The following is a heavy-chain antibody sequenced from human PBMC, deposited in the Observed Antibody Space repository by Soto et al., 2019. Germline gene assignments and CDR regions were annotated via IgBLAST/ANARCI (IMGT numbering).Heavy chain of an antibody. V-gene: IGHV6-1*01. CDR3: ARFYYDILTGPYYYGMDV. CDR2: TYYRSKWYN. CDR1: GDSVSSNSAA. Sequence: PSQTLSLTCAISGDSVSSNSAAWNWIRQSPSRGLEWLGRTYYRSKWYNDYAESVKSRITINPDTSKNQFSLQLNSVTPEDTAVYYYARFYYDILTGPYYYGMDVWGQGTTVTVSS. D-gene: IGHD3-9*01. J-gene: IGHJ6*02.